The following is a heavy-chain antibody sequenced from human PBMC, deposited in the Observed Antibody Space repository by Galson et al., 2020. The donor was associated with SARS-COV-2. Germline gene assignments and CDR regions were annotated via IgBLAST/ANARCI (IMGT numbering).Heavy chain of an antibody. CDR2: ISSSSSTI. V-gene: IGHV3-48*01. D-gene: IGHD6-19*01. Sequence: GGSLRLSCAASGFTISSYSMNWVRQAPGKGLEWVSYISSSSSTIYYADPVKGRFTIARDNAKNSLYLQMNSLRAEDTAVYYCSRDHGWIPFDYWGQGTLVTVSS. CDR3: SRDHGWIPFDY. CDR1: GFTISSYS. J-gene: IGHJ4*02.